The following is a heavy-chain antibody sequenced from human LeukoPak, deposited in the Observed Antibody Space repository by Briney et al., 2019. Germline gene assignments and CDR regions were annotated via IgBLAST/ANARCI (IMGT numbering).Heavy chain of an antibody. CDR2: IKQDGSEK. CDR1: GFTFSSFW. Sequence: PGGSLRLSCAASGFTFSSFWMSWVRQAPGKGLEWVANIKQDGSEKYYVDSVKGRFTISRDNAKNSLYLQMNGLRAEDTAVYYCARAPSEIGGYYPEYFRHWGQGTLVTVSS. CDR3: ARAPSEIGGYYPEYFRH. D-gene: IGHD3-22*01. J-gene: IGHJ1*01. V-gene: IGHV3-7*01.